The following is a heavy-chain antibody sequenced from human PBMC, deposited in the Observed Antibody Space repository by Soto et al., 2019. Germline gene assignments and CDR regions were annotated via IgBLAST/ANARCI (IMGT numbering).Heavy chain of an antibody. D-gene: IGHD3-10*01. CDR1: GGSFSGYT. CDR3: ARGLFSGPSYSGGWYFFDY. CDR2: INAAGSA. Sequence: QVQLQQRGAGLLKPSETLSLTCAVYGGSFSGYTWTWIRQSPGKGLEWIGQINAAGSAIYNPSLKNPLSISVGTSNNELFLYLTSVPAADTALYYCARGLFSGPSYSGGWYFFDYWGQGTLVTVSS. V-gene: IGHV4-34*01. J-gene: IGHJ4*02.